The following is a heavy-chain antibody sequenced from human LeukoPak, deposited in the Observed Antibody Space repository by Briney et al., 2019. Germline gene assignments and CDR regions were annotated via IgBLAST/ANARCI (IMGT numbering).Heavy chain of an antibody. CDR2: IIPIFGTA. CDR1: GATFSSYA. J-gene: IGHJ4*02. Sequence: GASVKVSCKASGATFSSYAISWVRQAPGQGLEWMGGIIPIFGTANYAQKFQGRVTITADESTSTAYMELSSLRSEDTAVYYCARGRIAVADPFDYWGQGTLVTVSS. CDR3: ARGRIAVADPFDY. D-gene: IGHD6-19*01. V-gene: IGHV1-69*13.